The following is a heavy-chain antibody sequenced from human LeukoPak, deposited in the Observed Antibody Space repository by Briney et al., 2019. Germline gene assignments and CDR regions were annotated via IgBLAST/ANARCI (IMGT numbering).Heavy chain of an antibody. Sequence: GGSLRLSCAASGFTFSSDAMSWVRRAPGKGLEWVSAISGSGGSTYYADSVKGRFTIPRDNSKNTLYLQMNSLRAEDTDVYYCEKAHALSPRIVLDYWGQGTLVTVSS. CDR2: ISGSGGST. CDR3: EKAHALSPRIVLDY. J-gene: IGHJ4*02. D-gene: IGHD3-22*01. V-gene: IGHV3-23*01. CDR1: GFTFSSDA.